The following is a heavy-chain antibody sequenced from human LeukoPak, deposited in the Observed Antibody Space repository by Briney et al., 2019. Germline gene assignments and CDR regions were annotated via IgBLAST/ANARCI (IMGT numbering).Heavy chain of an antibody. J-gene: IGHJ6*02. Sequence: GGSLRLSCAASGFTFSTYSMGWVRQAPGKGLEWVSYISRSSSTIYYADSVKGRFTISRDNAENSLYLQMNSLRAEDTALYYCARENYPSYYYGMDVWGQGTTVTVSS. CDR1: GFTFSTYS. D-gene: IGHD1-7*01. CDR2: ISRSSSTI. CDR3: ARENYPSYYYGMDV. V-gene: IGHV3-48*01.